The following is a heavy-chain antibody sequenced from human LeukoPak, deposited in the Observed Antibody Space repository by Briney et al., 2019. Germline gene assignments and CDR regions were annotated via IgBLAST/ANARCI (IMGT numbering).Heavy chain of an antibody. Sequence: QSLTCTLSGGSISIGSYWWTWLRQPAGRGLEWIGRIYTSGSTNYNPSLNSQFTIPVDTSKNQFSWKVTAVTTAHPPVFSCARGAMIFDYWGQGTLVTVSS. CDR2: IYTSGST. V-gene: IGHV4-61*02. D-gene: IGHD3-16*01. CDR3: ARGAMIFDY. CDR1: GGSISIGSYW. J-gene: IGHJ4*02.